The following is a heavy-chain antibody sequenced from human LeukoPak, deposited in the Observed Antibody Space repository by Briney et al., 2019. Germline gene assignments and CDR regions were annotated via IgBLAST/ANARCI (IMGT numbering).Heavy chain of an antibody. J-gene: IGHJ3*02. CDR3: ARQLRYFDWLSPGRDGFGI. D-gene: IGHD3-9*01. CDR1: GFTFSSYG. CDR2: ISYDGSNT. V-gene: IGHV3-30*03. Sequence: GGSLRLSCAASGFTFSSYGMHWVRQAPVKGLEWVALISYDGSNTYYADSVQGRFTVSRDNSKSTLFLQMNSLRAEDTAVYYCARQLRYFDWLSPGRDGFGIWGQGTMVTVSS.